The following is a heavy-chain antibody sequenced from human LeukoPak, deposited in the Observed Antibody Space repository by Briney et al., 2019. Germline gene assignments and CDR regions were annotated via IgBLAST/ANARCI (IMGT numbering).Heavy chain of an antibody. D-gene: IGHD6-19*01. J-gene: IGHJ4*02. Sequence: GGSLRLSCAASGFTFDDFGMNWVRQAPGKGLEWVSAITWSGGSTGYAYSVKGRFTISRDSAKTSLYLQINGLRAEDTALYYCARGVAYSSGGGFDYWGQGTLVTVSS. CDR1: GFTFDDFG. CDR3: ARGVAYSSGGGFDY. CDR2: ITWSGGST. V-gene: IGHV3-20*04.